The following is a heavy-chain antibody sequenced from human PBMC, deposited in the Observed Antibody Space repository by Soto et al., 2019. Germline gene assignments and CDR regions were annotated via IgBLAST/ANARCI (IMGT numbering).Heavy chain of an antibody. CDR2: IGTAGDT. D-gene: IGHD6-19*01. Sequence: EVQLVEFGGGLVQPGGSLRLSCAASGFTFSSYDMHWVRQATGKGLEWVSAIGTAGDTYYPGSVKGRFTISRENAKNSLYLQMNSLRAEDTAVYYCAGSHYSSGWYYFDYWGQGTLVTVSS. CDR1: GFTFSSYD. CDR3: AGSHYSSGWYYFDY. V-gene: IGHV3-13*01. J-gene: IGHJ4*02.